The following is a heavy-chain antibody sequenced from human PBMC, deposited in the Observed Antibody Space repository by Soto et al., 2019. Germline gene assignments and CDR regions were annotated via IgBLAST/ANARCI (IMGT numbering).Heavy chain of an antibody. D-gene: IGHD6-19*01. CDR1: GGSFSGYY. Sequence: SETLSLTCAVYGGSFSGYYWSWIRQPPGKGLEWIGETNHSGSTNYNPSLKSRVTISVDTSKNQFSLKLSSVTAADTAVYYCARGLKATRIAVAATQLHRYYYYYYGMDVWGQGTTVTVSS. CDR2: TNHSGST. CDR3: ARGLKATRIAVAATQLHRYYYYYYGMDV. V-gene: IGHV4-34*01. J-gene: IGHJ6*02.